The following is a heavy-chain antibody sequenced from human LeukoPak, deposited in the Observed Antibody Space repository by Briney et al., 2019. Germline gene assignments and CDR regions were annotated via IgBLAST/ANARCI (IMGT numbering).Heavy chain of an antibody. Sequence: SVKVSCKASGGTFSSYAISWVRQAPGQGLEWMGGIIPIFGTANYAQKFQGRVTITADESTSTAYMELSSLRSEDTAVYYCARGGYYGLGNDFRFDPWGQGTLVTVSS. CDR2: IIPIFGTA. D-gene: IGHD3-10*01. CDR1: GGTFSSYA. J-gene: IGHJ5*02. CDR3: ARGGYYGLGNDFRFDP. V-gene: IGHV1-69*13.